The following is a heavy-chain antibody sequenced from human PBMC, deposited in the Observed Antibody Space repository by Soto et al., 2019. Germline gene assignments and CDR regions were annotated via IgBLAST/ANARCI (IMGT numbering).Heavy chain of an antibody. CDR3: AQETGHQGGFEY. D-gene: IGHD1-1*01. J-gene: IGHJ4*02. CDR1: VFTFISYS. CDR2: ISKDGTNK. Sequence: VGSLILSCSSSVFTFISYSMHLFRQAPGKGLEWVAVISKDGTNKYYQDSVKGRFTISRDNSKNTLHLQVDSLRGEETAVYYCAQETGHQGGFEYWGQGTLVTVSS. V-gene: IGHV3-30*18.